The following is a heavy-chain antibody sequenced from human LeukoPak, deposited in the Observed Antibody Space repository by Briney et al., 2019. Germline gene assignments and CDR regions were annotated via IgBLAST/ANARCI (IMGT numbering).Heavy chain of an antibody. CDR2: ISSSSSYI. CDR3: ARDGYYVDTAMTYYGMDV. CDR1: GFTFSSYS. V-gene: IGHV3-21*01. D-gene: IGHD5-18*01. J-gene: IGHJ6*02. Sequence: GGSLRLSYAASGFTFSSYSMNWVRQAPGKGLEWVSSISSSSSYIYYADSVKGRFTISRDNAKNSLYLQMNSLRAEDTAVYYCARDGYYVDTAMTYYGMDVWGQGTTVTVSS.